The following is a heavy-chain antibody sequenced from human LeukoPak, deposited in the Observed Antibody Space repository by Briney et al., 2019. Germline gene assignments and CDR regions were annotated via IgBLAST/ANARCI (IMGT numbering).Heavy chain of an antibody. D-gene: IGHD3-22*01. CDR3: ASRITMIVEDFDY. V-gene: IGHV4-39*01. CDR1: GGSISSSSYY. CDR2: TYYSGST. J-gene: IGHJ4*02. Sequence: PSETLSLTCTVSGGSISSSSYYWGWIRQSPGKGLEWIGSTYYSGSTYYNPSLKSRVTISVDTSKNQFSLKLSSVTAADTAVYYCASRITMIVEDFDYWGQGTLVTVSS.